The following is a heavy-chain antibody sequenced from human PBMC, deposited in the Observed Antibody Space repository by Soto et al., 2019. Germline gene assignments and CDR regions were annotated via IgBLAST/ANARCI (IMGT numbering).Heavy chain of an antibody. D-gene: IGHD3-3*01. V-gene: IGHV3-74*01. Sequence: LRLSCAASGFTVSNYWMNWVRQAPGKGLVWVSHIKNDGTTSYADSVEGRFTVSRDDAKNSFYLQMNSLRADDTAVYYCAKDRGEEGLKFLEWFGGMDVWGHGTTVTVSS. CDR1: GFTVSNYW. CDR2: IKNDGTT. CDR3: AKDRGEEGLKFLEWFGGMDV. J-gene: IGHJ6*02.